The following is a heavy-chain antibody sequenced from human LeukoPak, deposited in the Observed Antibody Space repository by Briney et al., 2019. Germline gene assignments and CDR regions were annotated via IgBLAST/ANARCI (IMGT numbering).Heavy chain of an antibody. CDR1: GFTFSSYS. V-gene: IGHV3-21*01. J-gene: IGHJ4*02. D-gene: IGHD5-12*01. CDR3: AKDTGYGYAAIDY. Sequence: PGGSLRLSCAASGFTFSSYSMNWVRQAPGKGLEWVSSISSSSSYIYYADSVKGRFTISRDNSKNTLYLQMNSLRAEDTAVYYCAKDTGYGYAAIDYWGQGTLVTVSS. CDR2: ISSSSSYI.